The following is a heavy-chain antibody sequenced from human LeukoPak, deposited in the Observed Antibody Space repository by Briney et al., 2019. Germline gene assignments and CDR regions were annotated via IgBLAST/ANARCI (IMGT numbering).Heavy chain of an antibody. V-gene: IGHV3-23*01. CDR1: GFPFNTFA. Sequence: GGSLRLSCAASGFPFNTFAMSWVRQAPGKGLEWVSIISGSGGSTSYADFVKGRFIISRDNSKNTLELQMNSLRPEDTAIYYCAKDRGYSGTYTFDYWGRGTLVTVSS. D-gene: IGHD1-26*01. J-gene: IGHJ4*02. CDR2: ISGSGGST. CDR3: AKDRGYSGTYTFDY.